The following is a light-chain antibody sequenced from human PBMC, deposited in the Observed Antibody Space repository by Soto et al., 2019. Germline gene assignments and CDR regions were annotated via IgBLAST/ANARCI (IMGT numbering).Light chain of an antibody. CDR2: GAS. CDR3: QQYGSSPWT. J-gene: IGKJ1*01. V-gene: IGKV3-20*01. CDR1: QSVSSSY. Sequence: VLTQSPGTLSLSTGERATLSCRASQSVSSSYLAWYQQKPGQAPRLLIYGASSRATGIPDRFSGSGSGTDFTLTISGLEPEDFAVYYCQQYGSSPWTFGQGTKVAIK.